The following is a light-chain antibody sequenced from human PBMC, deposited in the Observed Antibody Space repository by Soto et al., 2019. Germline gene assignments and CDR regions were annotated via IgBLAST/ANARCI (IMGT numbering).Light chain of an antibody. V-gene: IGLV3-21*04. CDR3: QVWDSSSAHVI. Sequence: SYVLTQSPSVSVAPGKTATISCGGNNVGSKSVHWYSQKPGQAPVLVIYYDTKRPSGIPERFSGSNSGNTATLTISRVGAGDEADYYCQVWDSSSAHVIFGGGTQLTVL. CDR1: NVGSKS. CDR2: YDT. J-gene: IGLJ2*01.